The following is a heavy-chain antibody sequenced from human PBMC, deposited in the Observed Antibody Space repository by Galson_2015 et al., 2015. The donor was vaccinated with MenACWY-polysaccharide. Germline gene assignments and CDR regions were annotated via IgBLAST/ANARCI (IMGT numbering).Heavy chain of an antibody. CDR2: IKKDGSEK. CDR1: GFTFSDYY. J-gene: IGHJ6*02. Sequence: SLRLSCAASGFTFSDYYMSWIRQAPGKGLEWVANIKKDGSEKYYVDSVKGRFTISRDNALYLQMNSLRAEDTAVYFCARGHYGMDVWGQGTTVTVSS. V-gene: IGHV3-7*01. CDR3: ARGHYGMDV.